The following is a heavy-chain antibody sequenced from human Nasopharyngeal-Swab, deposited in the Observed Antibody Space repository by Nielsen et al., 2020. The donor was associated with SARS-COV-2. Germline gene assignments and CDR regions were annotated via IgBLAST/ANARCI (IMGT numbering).Heavy chain of an antibody. CDR2: VSGSGRT. Sequence: SETLSLTCAVSGDSVTNYYWCWIRLSPGKGLEWIGYVSGSGRTNSHSSLRSRVTISMDTSNNQFSMKLNSVTAADTAVYFCARVGFSGRYPEWYFDLWGRGTLVTVSS. V-gene: IGHV4-59*02. J-gene: IGHJ2*01. CDR1: GDSVTNYY. CDR3: ARVGFSGRYPEWYFDL. D-gene: IGHD5-12*01.